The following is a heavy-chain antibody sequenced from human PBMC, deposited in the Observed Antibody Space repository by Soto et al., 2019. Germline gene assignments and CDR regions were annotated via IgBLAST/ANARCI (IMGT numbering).Heavy chain of an antibody. CDR2: IKSDGST. CDR3: AGGRSGKYGYFDY. CDR1: EFTFKSDT. J-gene: IGHJ4*02. V-gene: IGHV3-74*01. Sequence: EVQLVESGGGLVQVGGSLRLTCVASEFTFKSDTMHWVRQVPGKGLVWVSRIKSDGSTNYADSVKGRFIISRDNAKNTLYWEMNTRGAEDTAVYYCAGGRSGKYGYFDYWGQGLLVTVSS. D-gene: IGHD1-26*01.